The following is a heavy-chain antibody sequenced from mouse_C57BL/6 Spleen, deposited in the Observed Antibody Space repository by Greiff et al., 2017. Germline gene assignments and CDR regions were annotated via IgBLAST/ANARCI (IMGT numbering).Heavy chain of an antibody. D-gene: IGHD4-1*01. J-gene: IGHJ4*01. Sequence: VQLQQPGAELVMPGASVKLSCKASGYTFTSYWMHWVKQRPGQGLEWIGEIDPSDSYTNYNQKFKGKSTLTVDKSSSTAYMQLSSLPSEDSAVYYGGRGGGLGYAMDDWGQGTSVTVSS. CDR3: GRGGGLGYAMDD. CDR2: IDPSDSYT. CDR1: GYTFTSYW. V-gene: IGHV1-69*01.